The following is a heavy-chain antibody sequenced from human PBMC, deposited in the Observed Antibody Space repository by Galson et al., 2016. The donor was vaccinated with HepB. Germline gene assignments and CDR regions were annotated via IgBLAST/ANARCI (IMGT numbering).Heavy chain of an antibody. D-gene: IGHD6-19*01. CDR3: TSYTRPVSGA. CDR2: IKSNTDGGTT. Sequence: SLRLSCAASGFTFSYAWMNWVRQAPGKGLEWVGRIKSNTDGGTTDYSAPVNGRFTISRDDSNSMLYLQMNSLKTEDTAVYYCTSYTRPVSGAWGQGTLVTVSS. CDR1: GFTFSYAW. J-gene: IGHJ5*02. V-gene: IGHV3-15*07.